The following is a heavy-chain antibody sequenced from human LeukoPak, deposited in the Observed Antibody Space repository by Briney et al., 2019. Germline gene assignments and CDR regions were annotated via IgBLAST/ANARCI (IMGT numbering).Heavy chain of an antibody. D-gene: IGHD6-13*01. CDR3: ASTSMAAAGTLFDY. Sequence: SETLSLTCTVSGGSISSYYWSWIRQPPGKGLEWIGYIYCSGSTNYNPSLKSRVTISVGTSKNQFSLKLSSVTAADTAVYYCASTSMAAAGTLFDYWGQGTLVTVSS. CDR2: IYCSGST. CDR1: GGSISSYY. J-gene: IGHJ4*02. V-gene: IGHV4-59*01.